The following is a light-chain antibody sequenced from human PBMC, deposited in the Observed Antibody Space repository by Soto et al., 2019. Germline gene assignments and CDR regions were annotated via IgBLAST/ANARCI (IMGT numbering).Light chain of an antibody. V-gene: IGKV3-11*01. Sequence: EIVLTQSPATLSLSPGERATLSCRASQTVSSSLAWYQQKPGQAPRLLIYEASNRATGIQARFSGSGSGADFTLTIRSLEPEDFALYYCKQHINWPLTFGGGTKVDI. J-gene: IGKJ4*01. CDR2: EAS. CDR1: QTVSSS. CDR3: KQHINWPLT.